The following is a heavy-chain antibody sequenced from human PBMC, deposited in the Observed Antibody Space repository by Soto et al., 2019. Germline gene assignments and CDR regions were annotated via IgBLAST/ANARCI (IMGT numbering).Heavy chain of an antibody. CDR2: IYWDDDK. D-gene: IGHD3-16*01. Sequence: QITLKESGPTLVKPTQTLTLTCTFSGFSLTTRGAGVGWIRQPPGMALECLALIYWDDDKRYSPSLQSRLSITKDTSKNQVVLTMTNVDPVDTATYYCAHIPNYYQYDWFDPWGQGTLVSVSS. J-gene: IGHJ5*02. CDR3: AHIPNYYQYDWFDP. CDR1: GFSLTTRGAG. V-gene: IGHV2-5*02.